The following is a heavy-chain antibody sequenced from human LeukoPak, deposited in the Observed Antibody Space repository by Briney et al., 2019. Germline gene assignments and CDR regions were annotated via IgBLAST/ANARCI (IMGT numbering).Heavy chain of an antibody. CDR3: TTDLSNILTGYYSFDY. V-gene: IGHV3-15*01. Sequence: GGSLRLSCAASGFTFSNAWMSWVRQAPGKGLEWVGRIKSITDGGTTDYAAPVKGRFTISRDDSKNTLYLQMNSLKTEDAAVYYCTTDLSNILTGYYSFDYWGQGTLVTVSS. D-gene: IGHD3-9*01. J-gene: IGHJ4*02. CDR2: IKSITDGGTT. CDR1: GFTFSNAW.